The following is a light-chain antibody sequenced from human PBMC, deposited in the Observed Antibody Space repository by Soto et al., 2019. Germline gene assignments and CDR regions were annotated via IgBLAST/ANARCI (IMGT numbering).Light chain of an antibody. CDR2: DAS. CDR3: QQYTTYWT. CDR1: QNIRSR. J-gene: IGKJ1*01. Sequence: DFQMTQSPSTLSASVGDRVTITCRASQNIRSRLAWFQQKPGKAPKLLIYDASSLESGVPSRFSGSGSGTEFTLTISSLQPDDSATYYCQQYTTYWTFGQGTKVDIK. V-gene: IGKV1-5*01.